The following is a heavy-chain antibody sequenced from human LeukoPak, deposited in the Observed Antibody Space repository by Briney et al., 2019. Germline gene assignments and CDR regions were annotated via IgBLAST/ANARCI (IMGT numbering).Heavy chain of an antibody. V-gene: IGHV3-30*14. J-gene: IGHJ4*02. CDR3: ARDYDSSGYSDY. D-gene: IGHD3-22*01. CDR1: GFTFSRYA. Sequence: GGSLRLPCAASGFTFSRYAMHWVRQAPGKGLEWVAVISYDGSNNYYADSVKGRFTISRDNSKNTLYLQMNSLRAEDTAVYYCARDYDSSGYSDYWGQGTLVTVSS. CDR2: ISYDGSNN.